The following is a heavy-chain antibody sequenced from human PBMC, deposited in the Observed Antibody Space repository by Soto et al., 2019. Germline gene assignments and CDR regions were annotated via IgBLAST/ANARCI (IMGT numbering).Heavy chain of an antibody. Sequence: LSLTCAVSGGSISSSNWWSWVRQPPGKGLEWIGEIYHSGSTNYNPSLKSRVTISVDKSKNQFSLKLSSVTAADTAVYYCARASDYYDSSGKSFDPWGQGTLVTVSS. CDR2: IYHSGST. CDR3: ARASDYYDSSGKSFDP. J-gene: IGHJ5*02. CDR1: GGSISSSNW. V-gene: IGHV4-4*02. D-gene: IGHD3-22*01.